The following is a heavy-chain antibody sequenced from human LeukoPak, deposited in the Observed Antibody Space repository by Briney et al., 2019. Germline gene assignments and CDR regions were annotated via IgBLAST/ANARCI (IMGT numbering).Heavy chain of an antibody. CDR3: ARELKGPVTGTTAHYYMDV. CDR1: GFTFSSYW. CDR2: IKQDGSEK. J-gene: IGHJ6*03. Sequence: GGSLRLSCAASGFTFSSYWMSWVRQAPGKGLEWVANIKQDGSEKYYVDSVKGRFTISRDNAKNSLYLQMNSLRAEDTAVYYCARELKGPVTGTTAHYYMDVWGKGTTVTVSS. V-gene: IGHV3-7*01. D-gene: IGHD1-7*01.